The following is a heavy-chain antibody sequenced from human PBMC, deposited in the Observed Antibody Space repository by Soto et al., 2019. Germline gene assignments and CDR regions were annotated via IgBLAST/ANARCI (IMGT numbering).Heavy chain of an antibody. V-gene: IGHV6-1*01. D-gene: IGHD3-10*01. CDR2: TYYRSKWYN. CDR3: ARARMFGRGRWPHIETKQYYMDV. Sequence: PSQTLSLTCAISGDSVSSNSAAWNWIRQSPSRGLEWLGRTYYRSKWYNDYAVSVKSRITINPDTSKNQFSLQLNSVTPEDTAVYYCARARMFGRGRWPHIETKQYYMDVWGKGTTVTVSS. J-gene: IGHJ6*03. CDR1: GDSVSSNSAA.